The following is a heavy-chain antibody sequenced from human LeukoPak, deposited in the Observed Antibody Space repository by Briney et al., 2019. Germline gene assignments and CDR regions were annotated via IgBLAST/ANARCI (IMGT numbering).Heavy chain of an antibody. CDR3: ARHIGTGWYWAFDI. CDR2: THINGNI. V-gene: IGHV4-4*08. D-gene: IGHD6-19*01. CDR1: GGSTSGFF. J-gene: IGHJ3*02. Sequence: SETLSLTCTVSGGSTSGFFWRWIRQSPGKGLEWIGHTHINGNIRYNPSLNSRVTISLDTSKMQFSLKLDSATAADTAVYYCARHIGTGWYWAFDIWGQGTLVTVSS.